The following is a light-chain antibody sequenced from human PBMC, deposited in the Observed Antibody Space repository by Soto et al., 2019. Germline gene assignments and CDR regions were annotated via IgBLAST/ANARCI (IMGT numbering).Light chain of an antibody. Sequence: DIVMTQSPATLSVSPGERATLSCRASQSVSSNLAWYQQKPGQAPRLLIYGASTRATGIPARFSGSGSGTEFNLTISSLQSEDFAVYYCQQYADWPRTFGQGTKVDIK. J-gene: IGKJ1*01. CDR3: QQYADWPRT. V-gene: IGKV3-15*01. CDR1: QSVSSN. CDR2: GAS.